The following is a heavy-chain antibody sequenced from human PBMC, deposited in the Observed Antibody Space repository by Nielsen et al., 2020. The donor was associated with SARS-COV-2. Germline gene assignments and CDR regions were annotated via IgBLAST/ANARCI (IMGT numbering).Heavy chain of an antibody. CDR2: IYSGGST. CDR1: GFTVSSNY. V-gene: IGHV3-53*01. J-gene: IGHJ6*02. D-gene: IGHD3-10*01. CDR3: ARFNMVRGVIITDVYYYYGMDV. Sequence: GESLKISCAASGFTVSSNYMSWVRQAPGKGLEWVSVIYSGGSTYYADSVKGRFTISRDNAKNSLYLQMNSLRAEDTAVYYCARFNMVRGVIITDVYYYYGMDVWGQGTTVTVSS.